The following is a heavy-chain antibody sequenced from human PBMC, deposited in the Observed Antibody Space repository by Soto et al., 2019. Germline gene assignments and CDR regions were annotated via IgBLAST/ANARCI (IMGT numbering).Heavy chain of an antibody. D-gene: IGHD6-19*01. V-gene: IGHV1-8*01. CDR2: MNPNSGNT. Sequence: QVQLVQSGAEVKKPGASVKVSCKASGYTFTSYDINWVRQATGQGLEWMGWMNPNSGNTGYAQKFQGRVTMTRDSSISTADMELSSLGSEDTAVYYCARSAVAATPYYYYGMDVWGQGTTVAVSS. CDR3: ARSAVAATPYYYYGMDV. CDR1: GYTFTSYD. J-gene: IGHJ6*02.